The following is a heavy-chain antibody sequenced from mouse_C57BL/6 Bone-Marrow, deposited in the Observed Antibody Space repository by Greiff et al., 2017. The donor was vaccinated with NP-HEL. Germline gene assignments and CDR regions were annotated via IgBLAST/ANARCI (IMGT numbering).Heavy chain of an antibody. D-gene: IGHD1-1*01. V-gene: IGHV2-2*01. J-gene: IGHJ4*01. CDR2: IWSGGST. CDR1: GFSLTSYG. Sequence: VKLQQSGPGLVQPSQSLSITCTVSGFSLTSYGVHWVRQSPGKGLEWLGVIWSGGSTDYNAAFISRLSISKDNSKCQVFFKMNSLQADDTAIYYCARIPSIYYYGSSLYYAMDYWGQGTSVTGSS. CDR3: ARIPSIYYYGSSLYYAMDY.